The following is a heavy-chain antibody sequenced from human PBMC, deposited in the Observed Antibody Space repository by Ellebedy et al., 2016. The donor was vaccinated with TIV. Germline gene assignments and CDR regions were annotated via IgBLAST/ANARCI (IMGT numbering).Heavy chain of an antibody. J-gene: IGHJ4*02. D-gene: IGHD1-1*01. CDR2: IIPILDTP. CDR1: GGIFSSYA. CDR3: ARGARGDTTPNYFDY. Sequence: AASVKVSCKASGGIFSSYAVIWVRQAPGQGLEWMGGIIPILDTPIYAQKFQGRVTMSADKSTNTAYLEVTGLRSEDTAVYYCARGARGDTTPNYFDYWGQGTLVTVSS. V-gene: IGHV1-69*10.